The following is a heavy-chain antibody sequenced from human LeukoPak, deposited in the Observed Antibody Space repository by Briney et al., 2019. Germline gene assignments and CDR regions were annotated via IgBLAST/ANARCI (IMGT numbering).Heavy chain of an antibody. J-gene: IGHJ4*02. Sequence: GGSLRLSCAASGFTVSSNYMSWVRQAPGKGLEWVSVIYSGGSTYYADSVKGRFTISRDNSKNTLYPQMNSLRAEDTAVYYCARGISQQLVPFDYWGQGTLVTVSS. CDR2: IYSGGST. V-gene: IGHV3-66*02. CDR1: GFTVSSNY. CDR3: ARGISQQLVPFDY. D-gene: IGHD6-13*01.